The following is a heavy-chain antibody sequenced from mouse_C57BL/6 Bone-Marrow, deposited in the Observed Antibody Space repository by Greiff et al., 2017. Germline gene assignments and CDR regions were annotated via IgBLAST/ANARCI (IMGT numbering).Heavy chain of an antibody. D-gene: IGHD2-4*01. Sequence: QVQLQQPGAELVKPGASVKVSCKASGYTFTSYWMHWVKQRPGQGLEWIGRIHPSDSDTNYNQKFKGKATLTVDKSSSTAYMQLSSLTSEDSAVYYCAINNGYYDYYYYAMDYWGQGTSVTVSS. V-gene: IGHV1-74*01. CDR1: GYTFTSYW. CDR3: AINNGYYDYYYYAMDY. J-gene: IGHJ4*01. CDR2: IHPSDSDT.